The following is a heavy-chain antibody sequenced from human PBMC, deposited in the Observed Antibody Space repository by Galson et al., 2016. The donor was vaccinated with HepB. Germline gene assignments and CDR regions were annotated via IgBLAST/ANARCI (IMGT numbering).Heavy chain of an antibody. CDR3: ARHQKLYGDFRFTSYFDY. Sequence: SETLSLTCTISGGSMSGYYWSWIRQPPGKGLEWIGHIFYSGSTNYNPSLKSRVTIPVDASKNQFSLKVTSLTAADTAVYYCARHQKLYGDFRFTSYFDYWGQGTLVTVSS. V-gene: IGHV4-59*01. J-gene: IGHJ4*02. D-gene: IGHD4-17*01. CDR1: GGSMSGYY. CDR2: IFYSGST.